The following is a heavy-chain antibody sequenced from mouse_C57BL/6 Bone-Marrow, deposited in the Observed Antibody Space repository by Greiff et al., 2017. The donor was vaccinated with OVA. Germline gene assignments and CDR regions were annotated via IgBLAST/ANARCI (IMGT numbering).Heavy chain of an antibody. D-gene: IGHD2-12*01. CDR3: AIAGSYKGNPVDY. V-gene: IGHV1-74*01. J-gene: IGHJ2*01. Sequence: QVQLQQPGAELVKPGASVKVSCKASGYTFTSYWMHWVKQRPGQGLEWIGRLHPSDRDTNYNQKFKGKATLTIDKSSTTAYMQLSSLTAGDAAVEDGAIAGSYKGNPVDYWGQGTTRTVSS. CDR2: LHPSDRDT. CDR1: GYTFTSYW.